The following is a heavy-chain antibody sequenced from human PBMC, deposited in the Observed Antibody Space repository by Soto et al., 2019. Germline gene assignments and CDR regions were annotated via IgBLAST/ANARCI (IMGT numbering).Heavy chain of an antibody. D-gene: IGHD5-18*01. CDR2: INNDGSST. J-gene: IGHJ4*02. CDR3: ARSVPGYIYGQD. Sequence: EVQLVESGGGLVQPGGSLRLSCAASGFTFSSYWMHWVRQVPGKGLVWVSRINNDGSSTSYADSVKGRFTISRDNAKNMVSLQMNSLRAEDTAVYYCARSVPGYIYGQDRGQGTLVTVSS. V-gene: IGHV3-74*01. CDR1: GFTFSSYW.